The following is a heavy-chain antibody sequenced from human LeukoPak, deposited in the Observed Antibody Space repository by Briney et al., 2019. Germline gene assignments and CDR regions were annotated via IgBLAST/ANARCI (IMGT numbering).Heavy chain of an antibody. J-gene: IGHJ6*03. CDR2: ISGSGGST. CDR3: AKSGAVDTAMVAYYYYYMDV. Sequence: GGSLRLSCAASGFTFSSYAMSWVRQAPGKGLEWVSAISGSGGSTYYADSVKGRFTISRDNSKNTLYLQMSSLRAEDTAVYYCAKSGAVDTAMVAYYYYYMDVWGKGTTVTVSS. D-gene: IGHD5-18*01. CDR1: GFTFSSYA. V-gene: IGHV3-23*01.